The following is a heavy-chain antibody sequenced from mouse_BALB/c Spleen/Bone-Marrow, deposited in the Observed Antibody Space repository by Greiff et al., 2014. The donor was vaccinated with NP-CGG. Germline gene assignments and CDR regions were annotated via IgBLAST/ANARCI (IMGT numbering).Heavy chain of an antibody. CDR1: GYAFSSYN. CDR2: IDPYNGDT. V-gene: IGHV1S135*01. Sequence: EVQLQQSGPELVKPGASVKVSCKASGYAFSSYNMYWVRQSHGKSLGWIGYIDPYNGDTSYNQKFKGKATLTVDKSSSTAYMHLNSLTSKDSAVYYCAKEARSRYYVLDNWGQGTSVTVSS. J-gene: IGHJ4*01. CDR3: AKEARSRYYVLDN.